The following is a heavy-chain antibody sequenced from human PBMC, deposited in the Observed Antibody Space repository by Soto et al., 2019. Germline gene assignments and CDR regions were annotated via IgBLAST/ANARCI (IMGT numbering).Heavy chain of an antibody. V-gene: IGHV3-21*01. D-gene: IGHD2-2*01. CDR1: GFAFNNYG. CDR3: AREDSIIIPAVSDF. CDR2: ISKSDYT. Sequence: GGSLRLSCTVSGFAFNNYGINWVRQAPGKGLEWVSSISKSDYTYYSDSVTGRFTISRDNAKNSVSLQMNTLRVEDAAVYYCAREDSIIIPAVSDFWGQGTLVTVSS. J-gene: IGHJ4*02.